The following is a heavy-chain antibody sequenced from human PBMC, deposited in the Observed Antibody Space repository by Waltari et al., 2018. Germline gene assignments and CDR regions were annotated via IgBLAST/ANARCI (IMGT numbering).Heavy chain of an antibody. D-gene: IGHD3-16*01. CDR3: ARDGNGGGV. CDR1: GFTVGYNY. V-gene: IGHV3-66*01. J-gene: IGHJ6*02. Sequence: EVQLVESGGGLVQPGGSLRLSCTASGFTVGYNYMNWVRQAPGKCLEWVSLISSGGSTYYADSVKGRFTISRDSSKNTLYLQMNSLRAEDSAVYYCARDGNGGGVWGRGTTVTVSS. CDR2: ISSGGST.